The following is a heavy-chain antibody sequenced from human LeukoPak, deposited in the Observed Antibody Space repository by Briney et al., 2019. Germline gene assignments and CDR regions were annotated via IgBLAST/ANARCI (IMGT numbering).Heavy chain of an antibody. Sequence: EASVKVSCKASGYTFTSYGISWVRQAPGQGLEWTGWISAYNGNTNYAQKLQGRVTMTTDTSTSTAYMELRSLRSDDTAVYYCARIYDILTGYLQFDYWGQGTLVTVSS. CDR3: ARIYDILTGYLQFDY. CDR2: ISAYNGNT. D-gene: IGHD3-9*01. J-gene: IGHJ4*02. CDR1: GYTFTSYG. V-gene: IGHV1-18*01.